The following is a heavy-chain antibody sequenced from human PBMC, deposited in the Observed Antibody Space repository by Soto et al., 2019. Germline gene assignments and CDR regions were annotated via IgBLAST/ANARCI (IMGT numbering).Heavy chain of an antibody. CDR1: GFTFSGFD. J-gene: IGHJ4*02. CDR2: IGTAGDT. D-gene: IGHD2-15*01. Sequence: GGSLRLSCEASGFTFSGFDMHWVRQPTGKGLEWVSTIGTAGDTYYAVSVKGRCTISRDNAKNSLSLQMNSLRAGDTAVYFCARGQEVGAHFFDSWGQGTQVTVSS. CDR3: ARGQEVGAHFFDS. V-gene: IGHV3-13*01.